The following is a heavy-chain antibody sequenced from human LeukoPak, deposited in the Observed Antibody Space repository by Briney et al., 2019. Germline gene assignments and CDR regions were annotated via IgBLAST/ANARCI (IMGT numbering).Heavy chain of an antibody. Sequence: SETLSLTCTVSGGSISSSSYYWGWIRQPPGKGLEWIGIIYYSGSTYYNPSLKSRLTISVDMSKNQFSLKLSSVTAADTAVYYCARSYYYGSGSRWVFDYWGQGTLVTVSS. CDR2: IYYSGST. V-gene: IGHV4-39*01. CDR1: GGSISSSSYY. J-gene: IGHJ4*02. CDR3: ARSYYYGSGSRWVFDY. D-gene: IGHD3-10*01.